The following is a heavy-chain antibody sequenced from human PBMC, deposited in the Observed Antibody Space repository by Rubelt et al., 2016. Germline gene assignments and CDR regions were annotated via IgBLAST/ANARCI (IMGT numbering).Heavy chain of an antibody. Sequence: EVQLVESGGGLVQPGGSLRLSCVVSGFTFSDYYMDWVRQAPGKGLEWVCRSRNRANSYTTEYAASVKGRFTISRDESKNSLYLQINSLKTEDTAVYYCVRGLLGSTFTFYG. D-gene: IGHD1-26*01. CDR3: VRGLLGSTFTFYG. J-gene: IGHJ6*01. CDR1: GFTFSDYY. V-gene: IGHV3-72*01. CDR2: SRNRANSYTT.